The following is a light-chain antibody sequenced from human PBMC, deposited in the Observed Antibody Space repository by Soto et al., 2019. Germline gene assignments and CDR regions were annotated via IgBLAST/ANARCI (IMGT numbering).Light chain of an antibody. CDR2: EDY. V-gene: IGLV6-57*03. J-gene: IGLJ2*01. CDR1: SGIIASNY. Sequence: NFMLTQPHSVSESPGKTVTISCTRSSGIIASNYVQWYQQRPGSAPTTVIFEDYQRPSGIPDRFFGSIDISSNSASLTISGLKTEDEADDYCQSYDSSIVVFGGGTKLTVL. CDR3: QSYDSSIVV.